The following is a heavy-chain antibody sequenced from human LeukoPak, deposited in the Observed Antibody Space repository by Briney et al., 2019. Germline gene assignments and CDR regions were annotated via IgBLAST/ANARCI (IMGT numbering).Heavy chain of an antibody. Sequence: PSETLSLTCGVSGGSLSDNYWTWLRQLPGKGLEWMGEINHSGVTNYNPSLKSRVSISIDTSKNQISLNMSSVTAADTAVYYCARGRSWRPFYHYCMDVWGKGATVTVSS. CDR3: ARGRSWRPFYHYCMDV. CDR2: INHSGVT. CDR1: GGSLSDNY. D-gene: IGHD6-25*01. V-gene: IGHV4-34*01. J-gene: IGHJ6*03.